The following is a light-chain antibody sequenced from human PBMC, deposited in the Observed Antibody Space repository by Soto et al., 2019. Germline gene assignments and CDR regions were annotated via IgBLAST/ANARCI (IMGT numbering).Light chain of an antibody. V-gene: IGKV3-20*01. CDR1: QSLANSF. CDR2: GAS. CDR3: QQYTGPPTT. J-gene: IGKJ5*01. Sequence: EIVLTQSPGTLSLSPGERATLSCRASQSLANSFIAWCQQRPGQAPRLLIYGASTRAAGIPDRFSGSGSGTDFTLTITRLEPEDSAVYFCQQYTGPPTTFGQGTRLEIK.